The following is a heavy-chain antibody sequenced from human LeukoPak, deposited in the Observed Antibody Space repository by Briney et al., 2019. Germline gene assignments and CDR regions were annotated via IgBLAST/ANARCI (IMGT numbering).Heavy chain of an antibody. J-gene: IGHJ6*02. D-gene: IGHD3-3*01. V-gene: IGHV4-30-4*01. Sequence: PSETLSLTCNVSGGSINSGGYYWGWIRQPPGKGLEWIGYIYYSGTTYYNPSLKSRVSIAVDTSENQFSLKLSSVTAADTAVYYCARTMSSYYYAMDVWGQGTTVTVSS. CDR3: ARTMSSYYYAMDV. CDR2: IYYSGTT. CDR1: GGSINSGGYY.